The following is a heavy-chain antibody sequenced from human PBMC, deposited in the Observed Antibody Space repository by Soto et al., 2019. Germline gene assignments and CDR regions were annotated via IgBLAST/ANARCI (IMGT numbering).Heavy chain of an antibody. Sequence: GGSLRLSCASSGFTFDDYGMSWARQAPGKGLEWVSGVNWNGGSTGYADSVKDRFTISRDNAKNSLYLQMNSLRAEDTAFYYCVRGASLNFDYWGQGTLVTVSS. J-gene: IGHJ4*02. D-gene: IGHD1-26*01. CDR1: GFTFDDYG. CDR2: VNWNGGST. CDR3: VRGASLNFDY. V-gene: IGHV3-20*04.